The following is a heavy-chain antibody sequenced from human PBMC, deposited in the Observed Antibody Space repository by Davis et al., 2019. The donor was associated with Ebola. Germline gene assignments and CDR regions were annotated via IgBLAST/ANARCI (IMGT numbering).Heavy chain of an antibody. Sequence: ASVTVFCKASGYTFTKYDIAWVRQASGPGLEWMGWMNPNSGNTGYAQKFQGRVTMTRNTSINTAYMQLSSLRSEDSAVYYCAREIKRAVQGSFFENWGQGTLVTVSS. J-gene: IGHJ4*02. CDR1: GYTFTKYD. V-gene: IGHV1-8*01. D-gene: IGHD3-16*02. CDR3: AREIKRAVQGSFFEN. CDR2: MNPNSGNT.